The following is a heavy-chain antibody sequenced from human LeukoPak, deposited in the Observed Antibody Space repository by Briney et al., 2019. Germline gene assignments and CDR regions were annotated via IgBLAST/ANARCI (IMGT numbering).Heavy chain of an antibody. J-gene: IGHJ4*02. CDR3: ASWSGYYLYFDY. Sequence: SETLSLTCTVSGDSISSGDYYWSWIRQPPGKGLEWIGYIYYSGSTYYNPSLKSRVTISVDTSKNQFSLKLSSVTAADTAVYYCASWSGYYLYFDYWGQGTLVTVSS. V-gene: IGHV4-30-4*01. D-gene: IGHD3-3*01. CDR2: IYYSGST. CDR1: GDSISSGDYY.